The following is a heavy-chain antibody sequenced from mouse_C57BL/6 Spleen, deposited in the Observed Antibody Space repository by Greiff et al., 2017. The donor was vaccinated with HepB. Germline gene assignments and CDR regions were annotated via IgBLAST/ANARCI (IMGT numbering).Heavy chain of an antibody. CDR3: ARGDYYGSSYYFDD. J-gene: IGHJ2*01. V-gene: IGHV1-82*01. D-gene: IGHD1-1*01. CDR1: GYASSSSW. Sequence: VQLQQSGPELVKPGASVKISCKASGYASSSSWMNWVKQRPGKGLEWIGRIYPGDGDTNYNGKFKGKATLTADKSSSTAYMQLSSLTSEDSAVYVGARGDYYGSSYYFDDWGQGTTLTVSS. CDR2: IYPGDGDT.